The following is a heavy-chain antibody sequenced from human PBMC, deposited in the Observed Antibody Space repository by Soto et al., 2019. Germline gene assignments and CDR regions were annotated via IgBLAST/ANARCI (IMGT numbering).Heavy chain of an antibody. D-gene: IGHD4-17*01. CDR2: IYYSGST. CDR1: GGSISISSYY. Sequence: SDTLSLTCTVSGGSISISSYYWGGILHPPGKGLEWIGSIYYSGSTYYNPSLKSRVTISVDTSKNQFSLKLSSVTAADTAVYYCARLMTTVTTDDYYYYGMDVWGQGTTVT. V-gene: IGHV4-39*01. J-gene: IGHJ6*02. CDR3: ARLMTTVTTDDYYYYGMDV.